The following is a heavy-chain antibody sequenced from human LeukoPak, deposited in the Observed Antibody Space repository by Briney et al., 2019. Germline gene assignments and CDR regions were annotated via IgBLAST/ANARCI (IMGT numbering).Heavy chain of an antibody. D-gene: IGHD6-19*01. CDR3: ARNAQEAVDLDY. CDR2: INPNSGGT. CDR1: GYTFTGYY. V-gene: IGHV1-2*02. J-gene: IGHJ4*02. Sequence: ASVKVSCKASGYTFTGYYMHWVRQAPGQGLEWTGWINPNSGGTNYAQKFQGRVTMTRDTSISTAYMELSRLRSDDTAVYYCARNAQEAVDLDYWGQGTLVTVSS.